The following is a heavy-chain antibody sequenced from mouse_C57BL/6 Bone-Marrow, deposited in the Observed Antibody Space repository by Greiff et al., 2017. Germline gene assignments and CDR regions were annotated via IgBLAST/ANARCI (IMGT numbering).Heavy chain of an antibody. Sequence: EVQLVESGGGLVKPGGSLKLSCAASGFTFSDYGMHWVRQAPEKGLEWVAYISSGSSTIYYADTVKGRFPISRDNANNTLFLQMTSLRSEDTAMYYCARLWLRRGWGFDYWGQGTTLTVSS. J-gene: IGHJ2*01. V-gene: IGHV5-17*01. D-gene: IGHD2-2*01. CDR2: ISSGSSTI. CDR3: ARLWLRRGWGFDY. CDR1: GFTFSDYG.